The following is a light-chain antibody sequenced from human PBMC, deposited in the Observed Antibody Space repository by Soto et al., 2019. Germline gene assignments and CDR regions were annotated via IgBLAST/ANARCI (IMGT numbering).Light chain of an antibody. CDR1: SSNFGAGYD. J-gene: IGLJ1*01. Sequence: SVLTQPPSVSGAPGQRVTISCTGSSSNFGAGYDVHWYQQLPGTAPKLLIYGNSNRPSGVPDRFSGSKSGTSASLAITGLQAEDEADYYCQSYDSSVSGSVFGTGTKVTVL. V-gene: IGLV1-40*01. CDR3: QSYDSSVSGSV. CDR2: GNS.